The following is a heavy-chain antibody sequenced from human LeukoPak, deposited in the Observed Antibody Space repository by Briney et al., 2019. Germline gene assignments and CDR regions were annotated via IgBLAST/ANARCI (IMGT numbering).Heavy chain of an antibody. CDR1: GCSINSYW. Sequence: PSETLSLTCSVSGCSINSYWWSWIRQPAGKGLEFIGRIYTTGMTNYNPSLKSRVSMSVDTSKNQFSLVLRSVTAADTAVYFCARAGYTISSYRFDYWGQGALVTVSS. V-gene: IGHV4-4*07. CDR2: IYTTGMT. CDR3: ARAGYTISSYRFDY. J-gene: IGHJ4*02. D-gene: IGHD3-16*02.